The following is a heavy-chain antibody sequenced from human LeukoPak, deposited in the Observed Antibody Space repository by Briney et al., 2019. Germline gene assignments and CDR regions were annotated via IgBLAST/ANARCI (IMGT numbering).Heavy chain of an antibody. CDR3: AKGYGSGSYYFDY. CDR2: IRGNGDGP. D-gene: IGHD3-10*01. CDR1: GFTFSSYA. J-gene: IGHJ4*02. V-gene: IGHV3-23*01. Sequence: GGSLRLSCAASGFTFSSYAMSWVRQAPGKGLEWVSGIRGNGDGPYYADSVKGRFTISGDNSKNTMYLQMNSLRAEDTAVYYCAKGYGSGSYYFDYWGQGTLVTVSS.